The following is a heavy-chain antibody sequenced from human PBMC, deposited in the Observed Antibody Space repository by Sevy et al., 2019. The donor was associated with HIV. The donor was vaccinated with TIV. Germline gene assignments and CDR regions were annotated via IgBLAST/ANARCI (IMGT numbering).Heavy chain of an antibody. CDR3: ASTIDYDSSGYYFNFDY. J-gene: IGHJ4*02. D-gene: IGHD3-22*01. Sequence: GGSLRLSCAASGFTFSSYGMHWVRQAPGKGLEWVAVIWYDGSNKYHADSVKGRFTISRENSKNTLYLQMNSLRAEDTAAYYCASTIDYDSSGYYFNFDYWGQGILVTVSS. CDR2: IWYDGSNK. V-gene: IGHV3-33*01. CDR1: GFTFSSYG.